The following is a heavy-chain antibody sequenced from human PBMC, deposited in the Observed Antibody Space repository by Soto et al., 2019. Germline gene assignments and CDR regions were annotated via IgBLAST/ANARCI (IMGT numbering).Heavy chain of an antibody. CDR2: LSNSGGTT. CDR3: ARDNWNYVSAFDI. CDR1: GFTFCSYA. V-gene: IGHV3-23*01. D-gene: IGHD1-7*01. Sequence: GGSLRLSCAAPGFTFCSYAMNWVRQAPGKGLEWVSSLSNSGGTTWYADSVQGRFTISRDNSKTTLYLQMNSLRAEDTAVYYCARDNWNYVSAFDIWGQGTMVTVSS. J-gene: IGHJ3*02.